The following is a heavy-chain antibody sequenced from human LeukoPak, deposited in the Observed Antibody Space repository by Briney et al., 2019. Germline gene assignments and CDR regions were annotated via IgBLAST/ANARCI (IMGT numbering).Heavy chain of an antibody. J-gene: IGHJ4*02. CDR1: GDSISSYY. V-gene: IGHV4-59*04. D-gene: IGHD3-10*01. CDR2: IYYSGST. CDR3: ARLSPRSSGPPHY. Sequence: SETLSLTCTVSGDSISSYYWSWIRQPPGKGLEWIGYIYYSGSTYYNPSLKSRVTISVDTSKNQFSLKLSSVTAADTAVYYCARLSPRSSGPPHYWGQGTLVTVSS.